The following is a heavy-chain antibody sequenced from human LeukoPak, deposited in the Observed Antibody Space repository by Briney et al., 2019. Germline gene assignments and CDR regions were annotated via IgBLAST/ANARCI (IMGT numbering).Heavy chain of an antibody. CDR2: ISAYSGNT. Sequence: ASVKVSCKASGYTFTSYGISWVRQAPGQGLEWMGWISAYSGNTNYAQKLQGRVTMTTDTSTSTAYMELRSLRSDDTAVYYCARDLSRQNYYDSSWFDPWGQGTLVTVSS. V-gene: IGHV1-18*01. J-gene: IGHJ5*02. D-gene: IGHD3-22*01. CDR1: GYTFTSYG. CDR3: ARDLSRQNYYDSSWFDP.